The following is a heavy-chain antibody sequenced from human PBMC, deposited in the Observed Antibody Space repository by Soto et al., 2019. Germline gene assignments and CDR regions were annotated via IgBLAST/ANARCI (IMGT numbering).Heavy chain of an antibody. D-gene: IGHD2-2*01. J-gene: IGHJ4*02. Sequence: EVELVESGGGLVQPGGSLRLSCAASGFPFSTYSMSWVRQAPGKRLEWISYISASTLTTFYADSVKGRFTISRDTAQNSLYLQMNSLRDEDTAVYYCARAPQLVAPAATGFDSWGQGTLVTVSS. CDR2: ISASTLTT. CDR1: GFPFSTYS. CDR3: ARAPQLVAPAATGFDS. V-gene: IGHV3-48*02.